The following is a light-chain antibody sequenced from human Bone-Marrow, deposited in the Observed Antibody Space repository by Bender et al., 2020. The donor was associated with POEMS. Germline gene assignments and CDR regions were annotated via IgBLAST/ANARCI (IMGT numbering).Light chain of an antibody. CDR3: SAWDGILNGWV. CDR1: SSNIGGNA. J-gene: IGLJ3*02. CDR2: GNE. Sequence: QSVLTQPPSASGTPGQRVTISCSGSSSNIGGNAVNWWQQLPGTAPKPLIYGNEQRRSGVPDRFSGSQSGTSASLAFSGLQSEDEADYFCSAWDGILNGWVFGGGTALTVL. V-gene: IGLV1-44*01.